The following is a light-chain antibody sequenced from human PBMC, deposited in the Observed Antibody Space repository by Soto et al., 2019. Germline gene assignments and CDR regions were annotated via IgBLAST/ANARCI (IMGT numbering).Light chain of an antibody. Sequence: DIQMTQSPSSLSASVGDRVTITCRASQDISIYLAWYQQNPGKAPKLLISAASTVQSGVPSRFSGSGSGTDFTLTISSLQPEDVATYYCQNYHSAPIIFGPGTKVDI. CDR2: AAS. CDR1: QDISIY. J-gene: IGKJ3*01. V-gene: IGKV1-27*01. CDR3: QNYHSAPII.